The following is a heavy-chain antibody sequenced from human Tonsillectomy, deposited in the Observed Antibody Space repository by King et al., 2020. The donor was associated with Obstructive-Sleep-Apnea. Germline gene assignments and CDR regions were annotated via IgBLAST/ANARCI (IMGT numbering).Heavy chain of an antibody. V-gene: IGHV4-59*08. CDR1: GGSISTYY. CDR2: IYYSGST. J-gene: IGHJ5*02. CDR3: ARHDGGLNWFDP. D-gene: IGHD4-23*01. Sequence: QLQESGPGLLKPSETLSLTCTVSGGSISTYYLSWIRQSPGKGLAWIGYIYYSGSTNFNPSLRSRVTISVDTSKNHFSLKLTSVTAADTAVYYCARHDGGLNWFDPWGQGTLVTVSS.